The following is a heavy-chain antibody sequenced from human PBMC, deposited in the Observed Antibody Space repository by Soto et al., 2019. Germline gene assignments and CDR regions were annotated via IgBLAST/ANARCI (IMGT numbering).Heavy chain of an antibody. V-gene: IGHV1-18*01. Sequence: ASVKVSCKASGYTFNSYGISWVRQAPGQGLEWMGWISAYNGNTKHAQKLQGRVTMTTDTSTSTAYMELRSLRSDDTAVYYCARSIASAVDFDYWGPGTLVNVSS. J-gene: IGHJ4*02. CDR2: ISAYNGNT. D-gene: IGHD6-25*01. CDR3: ARSIASAVDFDY. CDR1: GYTFNSYG.